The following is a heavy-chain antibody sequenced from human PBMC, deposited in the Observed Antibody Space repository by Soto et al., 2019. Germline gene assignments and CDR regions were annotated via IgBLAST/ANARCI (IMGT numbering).Heavy chain of an antibody. D-gene: IGHD3-10*01. CDR3: ARSGGGMDV. CDR2: IYSSSKTI. CDR1: GFTFSSYN. V-gene: IGHV3-48*02. J-gene: IGHJ6*02. Sequence: PGGSLGLCFGACGFTFSSYNMNGVRQAPGKWLEWISYIYSSSKTIDYADSVKGRFTISRDNAKNSLYLQMNTLRDEDKDVYYCARSGGGMDVWAQGTSVSVYS.